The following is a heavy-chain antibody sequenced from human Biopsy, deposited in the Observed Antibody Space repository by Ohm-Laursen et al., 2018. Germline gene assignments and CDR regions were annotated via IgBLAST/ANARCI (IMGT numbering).Heavy chain of an antibody. Sequence: PPGTLSLTCAVYGGSFSDYYWTWIRQPPNKGLEWIGEINHSGSTSYNPSLRSRATVSVDTSKNQFSLRLSSVTAADTAIYYCARTYDYDSSAYYYAYWGQGTLVTVSS. D-gene: IGHD3-22*01. CDR1: GGSFSDYY. J-gene: IGHJ4*02. CDR3: ARTYDYDSSAYYYAY. V-gene: IGHV4-34*01. CDR2: INHSGST.